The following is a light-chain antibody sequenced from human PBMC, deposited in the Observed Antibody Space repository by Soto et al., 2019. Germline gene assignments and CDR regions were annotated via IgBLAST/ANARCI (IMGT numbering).Light chain of an antibody. Sequence: DSQMTQSPSTLSGSVGDRVTITCRASQTISSWLAWYQQKPGKAPKLLIYKASTLKSGVPSRFSGSGSGTEFTLTISSLQPDDFATYYCQHYNNYSEAFGQGTKVDIK. V-gene: IGKV1-5*03. CDR3: QHYNNYSEA. CDR2: KAS. CDR1: QTISSW. J-gene: IGKJ1*01.